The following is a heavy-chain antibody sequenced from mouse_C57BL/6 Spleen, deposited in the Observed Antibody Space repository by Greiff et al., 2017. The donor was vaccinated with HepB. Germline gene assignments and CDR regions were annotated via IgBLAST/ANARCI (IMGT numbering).Heavy chain of an antibody. V-gene: IGHV2-2*01. CDR3: ASSTTVVAGFDY. D-gene: IGHD1-1*01. J-gene: IGHJ2*01. Sequence: VKLVESGPGLVQPSQRLSITCTVSGFSLTSYGVHWVRQSPGKGLEWLGVIWSGGSTDYNAAFISRLSISKDNSKSQVFFKMNSLQADDTAIYYCASSTTVVAGFDYWGQGTTLTVSS. CDR2: IWSGGST. CDR1: GFSLTSYG.